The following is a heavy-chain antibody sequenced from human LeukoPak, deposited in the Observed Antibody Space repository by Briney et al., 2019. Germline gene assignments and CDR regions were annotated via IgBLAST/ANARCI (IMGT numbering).Heavy chain of an antibody. J-gene: IGHJ5*02. D-gene: IGHD6-19*01. Sequence: GESLKISCKGSGYSFTSYWIGWVCQMPGKGLEWMGIIYPGDSDTRYSPSFQGQVTISADKSISTAYLQWSSLKASDTAMYYCASARDSSGWYNWFDPWGQGTLVTVSS. CDR1: GYSFTSYW. V-gene: IGHV5-51*01. CDR3: ASARDSSGWYNWFDP. CDR2: IYPGDSDT.